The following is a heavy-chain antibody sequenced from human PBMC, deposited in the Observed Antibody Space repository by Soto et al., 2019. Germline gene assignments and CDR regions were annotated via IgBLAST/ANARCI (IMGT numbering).Heavy chain of an antibody. Sequence: VQLLESGGGLVQPGGSLRLSCAASGFTFSSYAMSWVRQAPGKGLEWVAVISYDGSNKYYADSVKGRFTISRDNSKNTLYLQMNSLRAEDTAVYYCARGPRGYSLNWFDPWGQGTLVTVSS. V-gene: IGHV3-30-3*01. CDR3: ARGPRGYSLNWFDP. D-gene: IGHD3-22*01. J-gene: IGHJ5*02. CDR1: GFTFSSYA. CDR2: ISYDGSNK.